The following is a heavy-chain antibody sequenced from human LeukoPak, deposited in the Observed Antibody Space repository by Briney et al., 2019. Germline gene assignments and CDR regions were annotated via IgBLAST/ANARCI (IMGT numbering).Heavy chain of an antibody. CDR3: ASSVRYCSGGSCSDY. D-gene: IGHD2-15*01. V-gene: IGHV3-9*01. CDR2: ISWNSGSI. Sequence: PGGSLRLSCAASGFTFDDYAMHWVRQAPGKGLEWVSGISWNSGSIGYADSVKGRFTISRDNAKNSLYLQMNSLRAEDTAVYYCASSVRYCSGGSCSDYWGQGTLVTVSS. CDR1: GFTFDDYA. J-gene: IGHJ4*02.